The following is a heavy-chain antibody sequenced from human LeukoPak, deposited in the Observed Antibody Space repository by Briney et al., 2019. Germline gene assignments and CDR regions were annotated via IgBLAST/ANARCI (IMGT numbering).Heavy chain of an antibody. D-gene: IGHD3-3*01. CDR2: IYTSGST. Sequence: PSETLSLTCTGSGGSIISGSYYWSWIRQPAGEGLEWIGRIYTSGSTNYNPSLKSRVTISVDTSKNQFSLKLSSVTAADTAVYYCARESTYYDFWSGYYSYAFDIWGQGTMVTVSS. CDR3: ARESTYYDFWSGYYSYAFDI. CDR1: GGSIISGSYY. J-gene: IGHJ3*02. V-gene: IGHV4-61*02.